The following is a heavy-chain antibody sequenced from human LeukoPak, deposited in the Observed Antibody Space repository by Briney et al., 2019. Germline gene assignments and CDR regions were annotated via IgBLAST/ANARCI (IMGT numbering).Heavy chain of an antibody. Sequence: PSETLSLTCTVSDGSITNYDWSWVRQPPGRGLEFIGHVHYSGTANYNPSLRSRVTISLDTSKNQFSLKLSSVTAADTAVYYCARAREFSSSSGRSYYFDSWGQGTLVTVSS. D-gene: IGHD6-6*01. CDR1: DGSITNYD. J-gene: IGHJ4*02. V-gene: IGHV4-59*01. CDR3: ARAREFSSSSGRSYYFDS. CDR2: VHYSGTA.